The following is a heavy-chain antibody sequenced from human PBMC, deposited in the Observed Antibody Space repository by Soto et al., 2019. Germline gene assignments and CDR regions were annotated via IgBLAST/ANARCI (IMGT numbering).Heavy chain of an antibody. J-gene: IGHJ6*02. Sequence: QVQLQESGPRLVKPSETLSLTCTVSDDFISSYYWNWIRQPAGKGLEWIGRVSTSGATNYNPSLESRVTMSVDTSKKQFSLKLTSVTAADTAVYFCARADYEILTGSCAVDVWGQGTTVTVSS. V-gene: IGHV4-4*07. CDR2: VSTSGAT. CDR1: DDFISSYY. D-gene: IGHD3-9*01. CDR3: ARADYEILTGSCAVDV.